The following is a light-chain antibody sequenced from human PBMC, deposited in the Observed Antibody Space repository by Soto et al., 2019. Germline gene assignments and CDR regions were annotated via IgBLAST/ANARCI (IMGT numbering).Light chain of an antibody. CDR1: SSDVGGYNY. CDR3: SSYTSSSTLGV. Sequence: QSALTQPASVSGSPGQSITISCTGTSSDVGGYNYVSWYQQHPGKAPKLMIYDVSNRPSGVSNRFSGSKSGNTASLTISGLQGEDEADYSCSSYTSSSTLGVFGGATKLTVL. V-gene: IGLV2-14*01. J-gene: IGLJ2*01. CDR2: DVS.